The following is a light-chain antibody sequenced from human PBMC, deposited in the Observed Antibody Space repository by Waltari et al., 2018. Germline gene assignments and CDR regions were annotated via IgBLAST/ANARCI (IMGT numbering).Light chain of an antibody. CDR1: QRVANSY. CDR3: HQYGNSART. Sequence: VLTQSPGTLSYSPGERPTLSCRASQRVANSYLAWYQQRPGQAPRLLIYAASSRATGIPDRFSGSVSGTDFTLTISRLEPEDSAVYYCHQYGNSARTFGQGTKVEIK. V-gene: IGKV3-20*01. CDR2: AAS. J-gene: IGKJ1*01.